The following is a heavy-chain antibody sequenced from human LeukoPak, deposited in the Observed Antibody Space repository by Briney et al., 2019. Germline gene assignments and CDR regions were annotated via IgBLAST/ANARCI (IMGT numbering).Heavy chain of an antibody. CDR1: GFTFSSYW. Sequence: GGSLRLSCAASGFTFSSYWVTWVRQAPGKGLEWVANIKGDGSEKYYVDSVKGRFTISRDNAKDSLYLQMNSLRAEDTALYYCARRTYSSSWWFVEYWGQGILVTVSS. CDR2: IKGDGSEK. CDR3: ARRTYSSSWWFVEY. V-gene: IGHV3-7*01. J-gene: IGHJ4*02. D-gene: IGHD6-13*01.